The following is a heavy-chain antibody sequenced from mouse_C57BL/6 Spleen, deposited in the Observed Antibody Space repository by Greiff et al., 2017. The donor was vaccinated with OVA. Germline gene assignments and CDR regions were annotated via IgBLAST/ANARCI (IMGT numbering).Heavy chain of an antibody. Sequence: EVKLMESGPVLVKPGASVKMSCKASGYTFTDYYMNWVKQSHGKSLEWIGVINPYNGGTSYNQKFKGKATLTVDKSSSTAYMELNSLTSEDSAVYYCANWDVETAWFAYWGQGTLVTVSA. CDR3: ANWDVETAWFAY. CDR2: INPYNGGT. D-gene: IGHD4-1*01. V-gene: IGHV1-19*01. J-gene: IGHJ3*01. CDR1: GYTFTDYY.